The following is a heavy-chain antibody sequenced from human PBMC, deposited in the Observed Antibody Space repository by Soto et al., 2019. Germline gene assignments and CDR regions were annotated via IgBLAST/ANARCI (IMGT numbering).Heavy chain of an antibody. V-gene: IGHV3-30-3*01. D-gene: IGHD6-19*01. CDR2: ISYDGSKK. J-gene: IGHJ4*02. CDR1: VFTFSSYA. Sequence: QVQLVEAGGGVVQPGRSLRLSCAASVFTFSSYAMHWVRQAPGKGLEWVAVISYDGSKKYYADSVKGRFTISRDNSKNTLYLQMNSLRAEDTAVYYCARDSIAVAGTYYWGYYFDYWGQGTLLTVSS. CDR3: ARDSIAVAGTYYWGYYFDY.